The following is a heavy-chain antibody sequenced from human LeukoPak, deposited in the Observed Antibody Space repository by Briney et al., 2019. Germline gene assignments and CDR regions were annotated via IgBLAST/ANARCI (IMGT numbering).Heavy chain of an antibody. V-gene: IGHV3-74*01. CDR2: INSDGSST. D-gene: IGHD3-22*01. CDR1: GFTFSDYY. Sequence: PGGSLRLSCATSGFTFSDYYMSWVRQAPGKGLVWVSRINSDGSSTSYADSVKGRFTISRDNAKNTLYLQMNSLRAEDTAVYYCARDYYDSSGYSMDVWGKGTTVTVSS. J-gene: IGHJ6*04. CDR3: ARDYYDSSGYSMDV.